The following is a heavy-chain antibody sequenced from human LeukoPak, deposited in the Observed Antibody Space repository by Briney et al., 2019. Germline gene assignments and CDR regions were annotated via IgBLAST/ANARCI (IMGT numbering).Heavy chain of an antibody. J-gene: IGHJ4*02. V-gene: IGHV3-21*04. CDR3: ARKYGSGSFDN. CDR1: GFSFSDYS. Sequence: GGSLRLSCAASGFSFSDYSMNWVRQAPGKGLEWVSSITISSSIIYYADSVKGRFTISRDNAKNSLFLQMNSLRAEDTAMYYCARKYGSGSFDNWGQGTLVTVSS. CDR2: ITISSSII. D-gene: IGHD3-10*01.